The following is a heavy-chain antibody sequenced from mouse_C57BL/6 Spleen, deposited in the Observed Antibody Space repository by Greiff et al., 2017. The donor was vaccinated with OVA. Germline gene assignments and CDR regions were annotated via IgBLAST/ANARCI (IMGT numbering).Heavy chain of an antibody. D-gene: IGHD1-1*01. J-gene: IGHJ2*01. CDR1: GYTITSYW. CDR3: VITTVVSSDY. V-gene: IGHV1-61*01. CDR2: IYPSDSET. Sequence: QVQLQQPGAELVRPGSSVKLSCKASGYTITSYWMDWVKQRPGQGLEWIGNIYPSDSETHYNQKFKDKATLTVDKSSSSAYMQRSSLTSEDSAVYYCVITTVVSSDYWGQGTTLTVSS.